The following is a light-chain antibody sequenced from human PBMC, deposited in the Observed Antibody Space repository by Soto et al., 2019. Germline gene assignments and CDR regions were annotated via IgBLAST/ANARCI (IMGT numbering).Light chain of an antibody. CDR1: QSVSSY. V-gene: IGKV3-11*01. CDR2: DAS. CDR3: QQRSNWPPT. J-gene: IGKJ4*01. Sequence: EIGLTQSPATLSWSPGERATLSCRASQSVSSYLAWYQQKPGQAPRLLIYDASNRATGIPARFSGSGSGTDFTLTISSLEPEDFAVYYCQQRSNWPPTFGGGTKVDIK.